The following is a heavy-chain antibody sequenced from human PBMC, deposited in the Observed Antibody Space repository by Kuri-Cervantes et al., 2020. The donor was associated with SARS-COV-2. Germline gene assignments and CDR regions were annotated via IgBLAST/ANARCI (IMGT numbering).Heavy chain of an antibody. CDR2: ISAYNGNT. J-gene: IGHJ4*02. CDR3: ARDQLLYYYDSSGYSPPDY. V-gene: IGHV1-18*01. D-gene: IGHD3-22*01. Sequence: ASVKVSCKASGYTFTSYGISWVRQAPGQGLEWMGWISAYNGNTNYAQKPQGRVTMTTDTSTSTAYMELRSLRSDDTAVYYCARDQLLYYYDSSGYSPPDYWGQGTLVTVSS. CDR1: GYTFTSYG.